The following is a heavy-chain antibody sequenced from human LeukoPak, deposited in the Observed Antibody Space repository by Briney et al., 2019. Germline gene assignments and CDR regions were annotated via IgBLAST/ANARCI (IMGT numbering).Heavy chain of an antibody. CDR1: GGTFTSHA. D-gene: IGHD3-10*01. J-gene: IGHJ4*02. V-gene: IGHV1-69*04. CDR2: IIPTLGVT. Sequence: SVKVSCKASGGTFTSHAISWVRQAPGQGLEWMGRIIPTLGVTTYAQKLQGRVTITADRSTSTAYMELRSLRSEDTAVYYCARDMDVGFGELVDYWGQGTLVTVSS. CDR3: ARDMDVGFGELVDY.